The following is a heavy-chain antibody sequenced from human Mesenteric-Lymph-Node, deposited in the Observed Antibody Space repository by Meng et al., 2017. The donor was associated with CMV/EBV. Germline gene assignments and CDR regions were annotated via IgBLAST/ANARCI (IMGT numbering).Heavy chain of an antibody. V-gene: IGHV1-69*02. CDR2: IIPTLDVT. J-gene: IGHJ4*02. CDR3: ARGGGYYDFWSGIDY. D-gene: IGHD3-3*01. CDR1: GGPLSRYT. Sequence: SVKVSCKASGGPLSRYTVNWVRQAPGQGLEWMGRIIPTLDVTNYAQKFQGRVTITADKSTSTVYMELTSLRSDDTAVYYCARGGGYYDFWSGIDYWGQGTLVTVSS.